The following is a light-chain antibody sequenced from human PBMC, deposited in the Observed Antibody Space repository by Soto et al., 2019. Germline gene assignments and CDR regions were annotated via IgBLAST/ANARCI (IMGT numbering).Light chain of an antibody. CDR3: CSYAGSSSVV. J-gene: IGLJ2*01. CDR2: EGS. Sequence: HSALNQPASVSGSPGQSITISCTGTSSDVGSYNLVSWYQQHPGKAPKLMIYEGSKRPSGVSNRFSGSKSGNTASLTISGLQAEDEADYYCCSYAGSSSVVFGGGTKLTV. CDR1: SSDVGSYNL. V-gene: IGLV2-23*01.